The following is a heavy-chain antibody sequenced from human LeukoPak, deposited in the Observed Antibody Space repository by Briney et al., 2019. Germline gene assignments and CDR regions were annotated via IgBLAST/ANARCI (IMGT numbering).Heavy chain of an antibody. J-gene: IGHJ4*02. CDR2: IWYDGSNK. CDR3: ARDRGYTYGHPLDY. V-gene: IGHV3-33*01. D-gene: IGHD5-18*01. Sequence: GGSLRLSCAASGFTFSSYGMHWVRQAPGKGLEWVALIWYDGSNKDYADSVKGRFTISRDNSKNTLYLQMNSLRAEDTAVYYCARDRGYTYGHPLDYWGQGTLVTVSS. CDR1: GFTFSSYG.